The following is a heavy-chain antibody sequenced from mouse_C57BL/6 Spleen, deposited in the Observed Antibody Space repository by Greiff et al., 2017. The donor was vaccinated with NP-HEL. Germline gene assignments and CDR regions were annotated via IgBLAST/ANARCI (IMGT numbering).Heavy chain of an antibody. D-gene: IGHD2-4*01. CDR1: GYSITSGYY. J-gene: IGHJ1*03. Sequence: DVQLVESGPGLVKPSQSLSLTCSVTGYSITSGYYWNWIRQFPGNKLEWMGYISYDGSNNYNPSLKNRISITRDTSKNQFFLKLNSVTTEDTATYYWARDYYDYDGRYFDVWGTGTTVTVSS. CDR3: ARDYYDYDGRYFDV. V-gene: IGHV3-6*01. CDR2: ISYDGSN.